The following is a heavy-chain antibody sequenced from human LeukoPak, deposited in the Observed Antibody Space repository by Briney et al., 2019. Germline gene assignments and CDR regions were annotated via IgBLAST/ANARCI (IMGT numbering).Heavy chain of an antibody. CDR3: ARGRYRSDY. J-gene: IGHJ4*02. CDR1: GYTFTSYD. D-gene: IGHD1-26*01. V-gene: IGHV1-8*01. Sequence: GASVKVSCKTSGYTFTSYDINWVRQATGQGLEWMGWMNPNSVRTGLAQKFQGRVTMTRNTSINTGYMELTSLRSEDTAVYYCARGRYRSDYWGQGTLVTVSS. CDR2: MNPNSVRT.